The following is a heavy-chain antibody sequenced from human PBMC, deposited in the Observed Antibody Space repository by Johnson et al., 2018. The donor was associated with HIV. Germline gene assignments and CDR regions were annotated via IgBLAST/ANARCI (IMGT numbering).Heavy chain of an antibody. V-gene: IGHV3-33*08. CDR1: GFTFSSYA. CDR3: ARGRIGAAGWDAFDV. Sequence: QVQLVESGGGVVQPGRSLRLSCAASGFTFSSYAMSWVRQAPGKGLEWVSRIRNDGSETAYADSVKGRFFIYSDNSKNTLYLQMDSLRDEDTAVYYCARGRIGAAGWDAFDVWGQGTMVTVSS. J-gene: IGHJ3*01. D-gene: IGHD6-13*01. CDR2: IRNDGSET.